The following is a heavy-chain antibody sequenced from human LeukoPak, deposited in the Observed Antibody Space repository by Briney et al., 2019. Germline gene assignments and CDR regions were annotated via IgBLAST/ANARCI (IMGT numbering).Heavy chain of an antibody. CDR2: IRSKANSYAT. Sequence: GGSLRLSRAASGFTFSGSAMHWVRQASGKGLEWVGRIRSKANSYATAYAASVKGRFTISRDDSKNTAYLQMNSLKTEDTAVYYCTNLIAAAGNDAFDIWGQGTMVTVSS. V-gene: IGHV3-73*01. CDR1: GFTFSGSA. CDR3: TNLIAAAGNDAFDI. D-gene: IGHD6-13*01. J-gene: IGHJ3*02.